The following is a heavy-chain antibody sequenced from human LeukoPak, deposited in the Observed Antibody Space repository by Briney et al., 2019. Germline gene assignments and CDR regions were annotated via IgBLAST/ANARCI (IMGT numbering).Heavy chain of an antibody. CDR1: GYSISSGYY. CDR2: IYHSGST. V-gene: IGHV4-38-2*02. D-gene: IGHD3-22*01. Sequence: SETLSLTCTVSGYSISSGYYWGWIRQPPGKGLEWIGSIYHSGSTYYNPSLKSRVTISVDTSKNQFSLKLSSVTAADTAVYYCARQPNYYDSSGYYYVHDDYWGQGTLVTVSS. J-gene: IGHJ4*02. CDR3: ARQPNYYDSSGYYYVHDDY.